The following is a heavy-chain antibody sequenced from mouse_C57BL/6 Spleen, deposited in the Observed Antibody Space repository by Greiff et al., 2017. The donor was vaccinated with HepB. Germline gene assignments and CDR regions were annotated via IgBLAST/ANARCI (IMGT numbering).Heavy chain of an antibody. CDR1: GYTFTSYW. J-gene: IGHJ4*01. V-gene: IGHV1-55*01. CDR2: IYPGSGST. CDR3: AREDSNYYAMDY. D-gene: IGHD3-3*01. Sequence: QVHVKQSGAELVKPGASVKMSCKASGYTFTSYWITWVKQRPGQGLEWIGDIYPGSGSTNYNEKFKSKATLTVDTSSSTAYMQLSSLTSEDSAVYYCAREDSNYYAMDYWGQGTSVTVSS.